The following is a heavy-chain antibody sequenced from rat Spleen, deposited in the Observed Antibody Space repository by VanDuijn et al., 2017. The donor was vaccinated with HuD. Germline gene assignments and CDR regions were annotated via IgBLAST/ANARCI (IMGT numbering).Heavy chain of an antibody. J-gene: IGHJ4*01. D-gene: IGHD1-2*01. Sequence: EVQLQESGPGLVKPSQSLSLTCSVTGYSITSSYRWNWIRKFPGNKLEWMGYINSAGSTNYNPSLKSRISITRDTTKNQFFLQVNSVTTEDTATYYWARSVAAISTGVMDAWGQGASVTVSS. V-gene: IGHV3-3*01. CDR1: GYSITSSYR. CDR3: ARSVAAISTGVMDA. CDR2: INSAGST.